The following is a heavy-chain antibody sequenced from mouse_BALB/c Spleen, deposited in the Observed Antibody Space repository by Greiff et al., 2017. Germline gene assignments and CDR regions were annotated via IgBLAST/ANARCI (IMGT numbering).Heavy chain of an antibody. V-gene: IGHV14-3*02. D-gene: IGHD2-1*01. J-gene: IGHJ4*01. CDR3: ALYGNYDAMDY. CDR2: IDPANGNT. Sequence: EVKLQESGAELVKPGASVKLSCTASGFNIKDTYMHWVKQRPEQGLEWIGRIDPANGNTKYDPKFQGKATITADTSSNTAYLQLSSLTSEDTAVYYCALYGNYDAMDYWGQGTSVTVSS. CDR1: GFNIKDTY.